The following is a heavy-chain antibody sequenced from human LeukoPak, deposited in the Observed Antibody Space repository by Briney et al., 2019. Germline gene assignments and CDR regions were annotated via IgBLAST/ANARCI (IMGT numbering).Heavy chain of an antibody. D-gene: IGHD6-13*01. V-gene: IGHV3-21*01. CDR1: GFTFSSYS. CDR3: ARDTAAVGTDFDH. CDR2: ISRSSSYI. Sequence: PGGSLRLSCAASGFTFSSYSMNWVRQAPGKGLEWVSPISRSSSYIYYADSVMGRFTISRDNAKNSLYLQMNSLRAEDTAVYYCARDTAAVGTDFDHWGQGTLVTVSS. J-gene: IGHJ4*02.